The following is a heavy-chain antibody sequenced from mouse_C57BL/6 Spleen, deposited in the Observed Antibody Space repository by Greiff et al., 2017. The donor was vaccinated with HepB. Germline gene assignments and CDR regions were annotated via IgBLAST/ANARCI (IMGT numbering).Heavy chain of an antibody. V-gene: IGHV14-4*01. J-gene: IGHJ1*03. D-gene: IGHD1-1*01. CDR3: TTCCTTVVSYWYFDV. CDR2: IDPENGDT. CDR1: GFNIKDDY. Sequence: EVQLQQSGAELVRPGASVKLSCTASGFNIKDDYMHWVKQRPEQGLEWIGWIDPENGDTEYASKFQGKATITADTSSNTAYLQLSSLTSEDTAVYYCTTCCTTVVSYWYFDVWGTGTTVTVSS.